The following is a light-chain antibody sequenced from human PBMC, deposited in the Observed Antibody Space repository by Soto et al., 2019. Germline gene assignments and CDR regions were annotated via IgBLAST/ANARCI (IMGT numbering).Light chain of an antibody. CDR2: GNS. V-gene: IGLV1-40*01. Sequence: QSVLTQPPSVSGAPGQRVTISCTGSSSNIGTGYDIHWYQQVPGTAPKLLIYGNSNRPSGVPDRFSGSKSGTSASLAITGLQAEDEADYYWQSYDSSLSGGVFGTGTKLTVL. CDR1: SSNIGTGYD. CDR3: QSYDSSLSGGV. J-gene: IGLJ1*01.